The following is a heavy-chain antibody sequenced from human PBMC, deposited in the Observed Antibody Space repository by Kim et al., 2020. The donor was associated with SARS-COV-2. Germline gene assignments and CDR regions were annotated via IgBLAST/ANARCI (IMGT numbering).Heavy chain of an antibody. J-gene: IGHJ6*02. Sequence: SETLSLTCAVSGGSISSSNWWSWVRQPPGKGLEWIGEIYHSGSTNYNPSLKSRVTISVDKSKNQFSLKLSSVTAADTAVYYCARDPDPLGLGGMDVWGQGTTVTVSS. CDR3: ARDPDPLGLGGMDV. CDR1: GGSISSSNW. V-gene: IGHV4-4*02. D-gene: IGHD3-16*01. CDR2: IYHSGST.